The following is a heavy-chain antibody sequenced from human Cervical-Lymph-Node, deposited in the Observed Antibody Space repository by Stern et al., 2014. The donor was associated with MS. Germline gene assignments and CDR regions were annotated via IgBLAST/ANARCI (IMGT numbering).Heavy chain of an antibody. CDR3: ARQFTMTDALDV. J-gene: IGHJ3*01. D-gene: IGHD2-2*01. CDR2: IYPLDSDT. Sequence: EVQLVESGAEVKKPGESLKISCKGSGYTFSSYWIAWVRQMPGKGLEWMGIIYPLDSDTRYSQSFQGQVTISVDKSTSTAHLQWSSLKASDTAMYYCARQFTMTDALDVWGQGTMVIVSS. V-gene: IGHV5-51*01. CDR1: GYTFSSYW.